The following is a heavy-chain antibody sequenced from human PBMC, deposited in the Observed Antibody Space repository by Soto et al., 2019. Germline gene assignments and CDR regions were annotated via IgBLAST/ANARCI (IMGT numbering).Heavy chain of an antibody. Sequence: EVQLVESGGGLVQPGGSLRLSCAASGFTFSSYSMNWVRQAPGKGLEWVSYISSSSSTIYYADSVKGRFTISRDNAKNSLYRQMNSLRDEDTAVYYCARDGPSYDILTGYYDYWGQGTLVTVSS. CDR3: ARDGPSYDILTGYYDY. CDR2: ISSSSSTI. CDR1: GFTFSSYS. V-gene: IGHV3-48*02. J-gene: IGHJ4*02. D-gene: IGHD3-9*01.